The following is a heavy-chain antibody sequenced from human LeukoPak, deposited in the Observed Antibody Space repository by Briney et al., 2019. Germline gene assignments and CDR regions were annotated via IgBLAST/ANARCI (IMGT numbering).Heavy chain of an antibody. CDR3: ARSPHPVGTSSYSGVYFDY. D-gene: IGHD2-2*01. CDR1: GYTFTSYG. CDR2: ISAYNGNT. Sequence: ASVKVSCKASGYTFTSYGISWVRQAPGQGLEWMGWISAYNGNTNYAQKLQGRVTMTTDTSTSTAYMELRSLRSDDTAVYYCARSPHPVGTSSYSGVYFDYWGQGTLVTVSS. J-gene: IGHJ4*02. V-gene: IGHV1-18*01.